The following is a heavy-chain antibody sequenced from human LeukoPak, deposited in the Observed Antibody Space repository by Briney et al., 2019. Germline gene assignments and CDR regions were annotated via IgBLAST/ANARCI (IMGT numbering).Heavy chain of an antibody. CDR2: ISSSSSTI. CDR3: ARDGDYYGSGVDY. Sequence: PGGSLRLSCAASGFTFSSYSMNWVRQAPGRGLEWVSYISSSSSTIYYADSVKGRFTISRDNAKNSLYLEMNSLRAEDTAVYYCARDGDYYGSGVDYWGQGTLVTVSS. J-gene: IGHJ4*02. V-gene: IGHV3-48*04. D-gene: IGHD3-10*01. CDR1: GFTFSSYS.